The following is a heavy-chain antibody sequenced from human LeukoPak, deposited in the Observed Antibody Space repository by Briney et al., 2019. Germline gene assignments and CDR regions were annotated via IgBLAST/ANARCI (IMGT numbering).Heavy chain of an antibody. CDR1: GYTFTGYY. D-gene: IGHD3-22*01. V-gene: IGHV1-8*02. CDR3: ATGGDYYSDTSGPRV. CDR2: MNPNSGDT. J-gene: IGHJ4*02. Sequence: ASVKVSCKASGYTFTGYYMHWVRQATGQGLEWMGWMNPNSGDTGYAQKSQGRVTMTRSTSISTAYMELSSLTSDDTAVYYCATGGDYYSDTSGPRVWGQGTLVTVSS.